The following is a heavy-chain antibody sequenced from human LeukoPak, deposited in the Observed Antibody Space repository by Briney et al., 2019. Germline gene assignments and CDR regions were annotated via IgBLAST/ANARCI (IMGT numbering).Heavy chain of an antibody. CDR3: AKARDGYSNYFDY. Sequence: GGSLRLSCAASGFTFNDYAMNWVRQAPGKGLEWVSTISGSGDITYYADSVKGRFTISRDNSKNTLYLQMNSLRAEDTAAYYCAKARDGYSNYFDYWGQETLVTVSS. CDR1: GFTFNDYA. J-gene: IGHJ4*02. V-gene: IGHV3-23*01. CDR2: ISGSGDIT. D-gene: IGHD5-24*01.